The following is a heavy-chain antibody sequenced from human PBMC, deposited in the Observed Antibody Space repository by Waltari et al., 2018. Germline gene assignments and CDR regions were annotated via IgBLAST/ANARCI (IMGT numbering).Heavy chain of an antibody. D-gene: IGHD3-22*01. CDR1: GGTFSSYA. Sequence: QVQLVQSGAEVKKPGSSVKVSCKASGGTFSSYAISWVRQAPGQGLEWMGGIIPIFGTANYAQKFQGRVTITTDESTSTAYMELSSLRSEDTAVYYCARDRGEGYYDSSGYLNYWGQGTLVTVSS. CDR3: ARDRGEGYYDSSGYLNY. CDR2: IIPIFGTA. V-gene: IGHV1-69*05. J-gene: IGHJ4*02.